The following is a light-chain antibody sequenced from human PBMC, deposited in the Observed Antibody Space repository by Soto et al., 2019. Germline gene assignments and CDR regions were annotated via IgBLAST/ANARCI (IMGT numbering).Light chain of an antibody. CDR1: SRDVGGYNY. V-gene: IGLV2-14*01. Sequence: QSALTQPASVSGSPGQSITISCTGTSRDVGGYNYVSWYQQHPGKAPKLMIYDVSNRPSGVSNRFSGPKSGNTASLTISGLQAEDEADYYCSSYTSSSTPYVFGTGTKVTVL. CDR3: SSYTSSSTPYV. J-gene: IGLJ1*01. CDR2: DVS.